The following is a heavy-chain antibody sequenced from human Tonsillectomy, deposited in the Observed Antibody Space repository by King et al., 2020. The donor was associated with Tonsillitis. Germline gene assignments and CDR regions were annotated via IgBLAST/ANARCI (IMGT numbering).Heavy chain of an antibody. J-gene: IGHJ5*02. CDR3: ARDLYNNYYDSSGFFDV. CDR1: GFTFSSYP. D-gene: IGHD3-22*01. V-gene: IGHV3-30*04. Sequence: VQLVESGGGVVQPGRSLRLSCAASGFTFSSYPMHWVRQAPGKGLQWVAVISYDGSDKYYADSVKGRFTISRDNSKNTVYLQMHSLGAEDTAVYYCARDLYNNYYDSSGFFDVWGQGTLVTVSS. CDR2: ISYDGSDK.